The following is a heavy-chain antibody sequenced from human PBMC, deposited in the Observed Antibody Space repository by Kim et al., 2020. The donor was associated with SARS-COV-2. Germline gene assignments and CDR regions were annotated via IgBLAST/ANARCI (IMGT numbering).Heavy chain of an antibody. Sequence: GGSLRLSCAASGFTFSDYYMSWIRQAPGKGLEWLSYISSVTNYTNYADSVEGRFTISRDNAKNSLFLQMNSLRAEDTAVYYCARVALGSSSWDWFDPWG. CDR3: ARVALGSSSWDWFDP. D-gene: IGHD6-13*01. V-gene: IGHV3-11*05. J-gene: IGHJ5*02. CDR2: ISSVTNYT. CDR1: GFTFSDYY.